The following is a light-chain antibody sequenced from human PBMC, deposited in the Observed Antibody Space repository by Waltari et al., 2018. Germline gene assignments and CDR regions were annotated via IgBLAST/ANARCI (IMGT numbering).Light chain of an antibody. V-gene: IGLV2-14*01. Sequence: QSALTQPASVSGSPGQSITISCTGTSSDVGYSNYVSWYQQFPGIVPIVLISEVQIRPSGVSNRFSASKSGNTASLTISGLQSEDEADYYCAAHTSRGTWVFGGGTKVTVL. CDR2: EVQ. CDR3: AAHTSRGTWV. J-gene: IGLJ3*02. CDR1: SSDVGYSNY.